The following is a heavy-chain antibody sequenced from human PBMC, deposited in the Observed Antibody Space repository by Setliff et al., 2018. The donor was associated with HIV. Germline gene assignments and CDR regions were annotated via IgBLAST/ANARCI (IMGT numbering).Heavy chain of an antibody. CDR1: GGPISIHY. D-gene: IGHD2-21*02. V-gene: IGHV4-38-2*02. Sequence: SETLSLTCTVSGGPISIHYWGWIRQPPGKGLEWIGSIYHSGNTYYMPSLQSRVTISVDMSKNQFSLNLNSVTAADTAVYYCARGQGCGGGCHYAFEMWGQGTMVTVSS. CDR3: ARGQGCGGGCHYAFEM. CDR2: IYHSGNT. J-gene: IGHJ3*02.